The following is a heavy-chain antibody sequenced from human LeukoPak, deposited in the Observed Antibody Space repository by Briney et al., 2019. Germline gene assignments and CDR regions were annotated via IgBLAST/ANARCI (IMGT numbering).Heavy chain of an antibody. J-gene: IGHJ6*03. CDR1: GGTFSSYA. CDR2: IIPIFGTA. V-gene: IGHV1-69*05. D-gene: IGHD5-24*01. Sequence: SVKVSCKASGGTFSSYAISWVRQAPGQGLEWVGGIIPIFGTANYAQKFQGRVTITTDESTSTAYMELSSLRSEDTAVYYCARAGGMATTTRGYYYYYMDVWGKGTTVTVSS. CDR3: ARAGGMATTTRGYYYYYMDV.